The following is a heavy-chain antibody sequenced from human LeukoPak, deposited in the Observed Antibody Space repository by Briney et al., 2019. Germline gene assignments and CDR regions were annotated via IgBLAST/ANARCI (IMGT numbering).Heavy chain of an antibody. CDR1: GFTFSDYY. D-gene: IGHD3-16*01. CDR3: ARDRDYDYPDY. J-gene: IGHJ4*02. Sequence: GGSLRLSCAASGFTFSDYYMSWIRQAPGKGLEWVSYISSSSSYTNYADSVKGRFTISRDNAKNSLYLQMNSLRAEDTAVYYCARDRDYDYPDYWGRGTLVTVSS. CDR2: ISSSSSYT. V-gene: IGHV3-11*06.